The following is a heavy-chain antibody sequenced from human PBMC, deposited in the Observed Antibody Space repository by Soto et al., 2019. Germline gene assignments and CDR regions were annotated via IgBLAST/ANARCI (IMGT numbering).Heavy chain of an antibody. CDR3: ERFNTSVRRPIEAFDV. D-gene: IGHD3-10*01. J-gene: IGHJ3*01. CDR2: VYWDDDA. Sequence: QITLKESGPTLVKPTQTLTLTCSFSGFSRSSREMAVGWIRQPPGKALEWLALVYWDDDARYSPSLNKSLTLTKDTPKNQVVLMMTNRDPVDTGTYYWERFNTSVRRPIEAFDVWGQGSTVTVSS. CDR1: GFSRSSREMA. V-gene: IGHV2-5*02.